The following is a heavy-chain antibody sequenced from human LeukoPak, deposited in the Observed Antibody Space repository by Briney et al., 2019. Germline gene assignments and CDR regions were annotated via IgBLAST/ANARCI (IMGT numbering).Heavy chain of an antibody. Sequence: GGSLRLSCAASGFIFSSYWMNWVRQAPGKGLVWVSRIASDGSSTTYADSVKGRFSISRDNAKNTLYLQMNSLRVEDTAVYYCARGRPHGNDYWGQGTLVTVSS. CDR2: IASDGSST. CDR3: ARGRPHGNDY. J-gene: IGHJ4*02. V-gene: IGHV3-74*01. CDR1: GFIFSSYW. D-gene: IGHD4-23*01.